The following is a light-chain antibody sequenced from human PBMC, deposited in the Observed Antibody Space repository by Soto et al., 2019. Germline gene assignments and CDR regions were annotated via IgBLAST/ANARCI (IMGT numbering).Light chain of an antibody. J-gene: IGKJ5*01. V-gene: IGKV1-5*01. CDR2: DTF. CDR3: QQYNSYSRT. CDR1: QSLSGW. Sequence: DIQMTQSPSTLSASVGDRVTITCRASQSLSGWLAWYQQKPGKAPKIXIYDTFSLNSGVPSRFSGSGSGTEFSLSISSLQPDDVATYYCQQYNSYSRTFGQGTRLEIK.